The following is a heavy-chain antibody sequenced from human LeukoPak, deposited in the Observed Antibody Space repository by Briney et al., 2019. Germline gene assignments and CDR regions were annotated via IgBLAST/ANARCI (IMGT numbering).Heavy chain of an antibody. D-gene: IGHD6-19*01. CDR2: INHSGST. Sequence: SETLSLTCAVYDGSFSGYYWSWIRQPPGKGLEWIGEINHSGSTNYNPSLKSRVTISVDTSKNQFSLKLSSVTAADTAVYYCAIFPHSSGTTKDYWGQGTLVTVSS. CDR3: AIFPHSSGTTKDY. CDR1: DGSFSGYY. J-gene: IGHJ4*02. V-gene: IGHV4-34*01.